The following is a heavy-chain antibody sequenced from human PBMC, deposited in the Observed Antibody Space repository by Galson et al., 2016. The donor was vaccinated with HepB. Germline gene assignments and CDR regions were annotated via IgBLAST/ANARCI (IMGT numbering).Heavy chain of an antibody. D-gene: IGHD2-21*01. J-gene: IGHJ3*02. V-gene: IGHV3-23*01. CDR2: ISGSGVGT. Sequence: SLRLSCAGSGFTFGSYAMNWVRQAPGKGLEWVSTISGSGVGTYYADSVKGRFIVSRDNSKNTLYLLMTSLTAEDTAVYYCAKDRTLLVWVGMEPDDALDIWGQGTMVTVSS. CDR1: GFTFGSYA. CDR3: AKDRTLLVWVGMEPDDALDI.